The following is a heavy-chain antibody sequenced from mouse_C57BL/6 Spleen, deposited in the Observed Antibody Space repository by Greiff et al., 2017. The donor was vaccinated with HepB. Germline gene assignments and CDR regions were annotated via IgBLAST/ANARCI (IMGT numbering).Heavy chain of an antibody. CDR3: ARRAYDDGYSRDY. V-gene: IGHV1-62-2*01. CDR1: GYTFTEYT. CDR2: FYPGSGSI. D-gene: IGHD2-12*01. J-gene: IGHJ4*01. Sequence: VKLEESGAELVKPGASVKLSCKASGYTFTEYTIHWVKQRSGRGLEWIGRFYPGSGSIKYNEKFKNKATLTVDKSSSTVYMELSSLTSEDSAVYFCARRAYDDGYSRDYWGQGTPVTVSS.